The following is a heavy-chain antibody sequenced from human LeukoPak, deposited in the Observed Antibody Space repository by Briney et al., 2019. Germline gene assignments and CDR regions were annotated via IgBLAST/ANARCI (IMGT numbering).Heavy chain of an antibody. CDR2: IYYSGST. V-gene: IGHV4-59*08. Sequence: TSETLSLTCTVSGGSISSYYWSWIRQPPGKGLEWIGYIYYSGSTNYNPSLKSRVTISVDTSKNQFSLKLSSVTAADTAVYYCASLYCSGGSCYSDYWGQGTPVTVSS. CDR3: ASLYCSGGSCYSDY. J-gene: IGHJ4*02. CDR1: GGSISSYY. D-gene: IGHD2-15*01.